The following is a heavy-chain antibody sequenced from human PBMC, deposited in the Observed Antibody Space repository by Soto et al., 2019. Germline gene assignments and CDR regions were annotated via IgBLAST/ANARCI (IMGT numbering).Heavy chain of an antibody. J-gene: IGHJ6*03. CDR3: ARGYCSSTSCLEYYYYYMDV. Sequence: PSETLSLTCTVSGGSISSYYWSWIRQPPGKGLEWIGYIYYSGSTNYNPSLKSRVTISVDTSKNQFSLKLSSVTAADTAVYYCARGYCSSTSCLEYYYYYMDVWAKGTTVTVSS. D-gene: IGHD2-2*01. CDR1: GGSISSYY. CDR2: IYYSGST. V-gene: IGHV4-59*01.